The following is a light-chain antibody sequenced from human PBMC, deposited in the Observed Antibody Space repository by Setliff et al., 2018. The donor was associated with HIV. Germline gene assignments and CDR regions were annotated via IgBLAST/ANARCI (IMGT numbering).Light chain of an antibody. J-gene: IGLJ1*01. CDR2: DVS. Sequence: QSALAQPASVSGSPGQSITISCTGTSSDIGGYNYVSWYQQHPGKAPKLMVYDVSQRPSGVSNRFSGSKSGNTASLTISGLQAEDEADYYCSSYTNTPLYVFGTGTKVTVL. CDR3: SSYTNTPLYV. V-gene: IGLV2-14*01. CDR1: SSDIGGYNY.